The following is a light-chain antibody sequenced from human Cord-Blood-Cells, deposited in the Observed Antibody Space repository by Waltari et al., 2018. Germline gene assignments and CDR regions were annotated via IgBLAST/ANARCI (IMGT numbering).Light chain of an antibody. CDR1: SSNIGSNY. V-gene: IGLV1-47*01. CDR2: RNN. CDR3: AAWDDSLRV. J-gene: IGLJ1*01. Sequence: QSVLTQPPSASGTPGQRVTISCSGSSSNIGSNYVYWYQQLPGTAPKLLIYRNNQRPSWVPDRFSGSKSGTSASLAISGLRSEDEADYYCAAWDDSLRVFGTGTKVTVL.